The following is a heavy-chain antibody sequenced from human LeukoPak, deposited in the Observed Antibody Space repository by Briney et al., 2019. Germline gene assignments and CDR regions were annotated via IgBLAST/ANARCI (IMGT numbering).Heavy chain of an antibody. CDR1: GGSISSGGYY. J-gene: IGHJ5*02. D-gene: IGHD3-10*01. V-gene: IGHV4-31*03. Sequence: SQTLSLTCTVSGGSISSGGYYWSWIRQHPGKGLEWIGYIYYSGSTYYNPSLKSRVTISVDTSKNQFSLKLSSVTAADTAVYYCATSVWFGELENGNWFDPWGQGTLVTVSS. CDR2: IYYSGST. CDR3: ATSVWFGELENGNWFDP.